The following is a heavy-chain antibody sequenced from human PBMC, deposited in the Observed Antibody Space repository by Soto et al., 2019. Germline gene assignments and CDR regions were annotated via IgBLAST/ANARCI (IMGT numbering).Heavy chain of an antibody. CDR3: ASYYDFWSGFDY. J-gene: IGHJ4*02. D-gene: IGHD3-3*01. V-gene: IGHV4-39*01. CDR2: IYYSGST. CDR1: GGSISSSSYC. Sequence: SLTLSLTCTVSGGSISSSSYCWGWIRQPPGKGLEWIGSIYYSGSTYYNPSLKSRVTISVDTSKNQFSLKLSSVTAADTAVYYCASYYDFWSGFDYWGQGTLVTVSS.